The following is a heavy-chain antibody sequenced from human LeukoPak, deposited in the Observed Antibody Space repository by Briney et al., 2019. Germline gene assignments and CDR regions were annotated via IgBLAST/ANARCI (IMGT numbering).Heavy chain of an antibody. CDR3: AKNGDRGAYCTGGTCYPCFYYYMDV. CDR2: ISRRGSTI. D-gene: IGHD2-15*01. Sequence: PGGSLRLSCAASGFTFRSYEMNWVRQAPGKGLEGVSYISRRGSTIYYADSVKGRFTISRDNAKNALYLQMDSLRDEDTALYYCAKNGDRGAYCTGGTCYPCFYYYMDVWGKGTTVTI. J-gene: IGHJ6*03. V-gene: IGHV3-48*03. CDR1: GFTFRSYE.